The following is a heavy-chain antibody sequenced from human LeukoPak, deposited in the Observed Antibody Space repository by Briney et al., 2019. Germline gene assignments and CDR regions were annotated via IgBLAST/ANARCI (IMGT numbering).Heavy chain of an antibody. D-gene: IGHD3-16*02. CDR3: ARGGMITFGGVIVEN. Sequence: PSETLSLTCTVSGGSISSGSYYWSWIRQPAGKGLEWIGHIYPSGSTNYNPSLKSRVTISVDTSKNQFSLKLSSVTAADTAVYYCARGGMITFGGVIVENWGQGTLVTVSS. V-gene: IGHV4-61*09. J-gene: IGHJ4*02. CDR2: IYPSGST. CDR1: GGSISSGSYY.